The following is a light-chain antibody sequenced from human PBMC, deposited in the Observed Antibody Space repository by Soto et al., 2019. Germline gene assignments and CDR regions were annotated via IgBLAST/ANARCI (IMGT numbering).Light chain of an antibody. J-gene: IGKJ3*01. Sequence: DIQLTQSPSFLSASVGDRVTISCRASQGISSYLAWYQQKPGKAPKLLIHVASTLQSGVPSSFSGSGSGTEFTHTTSSLQPEDSATYYCQQLNDYLGGGFTFGPGTKVDIK. CDR2: VAS. CDR3: QQLNDYLGGGFT. V-gene: IGKV1-9*01. CDR1: QGISSY.